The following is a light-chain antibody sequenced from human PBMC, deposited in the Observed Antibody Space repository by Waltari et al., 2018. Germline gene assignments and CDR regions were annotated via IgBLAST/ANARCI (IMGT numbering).Light chain of an antibody. Sequence: EILMTQSPVALSVSSGERATLSCRASQNVSDNLAWYQQRPGQSPTLLIYRVSLRSPGVPDRFSGGGSATHFTLTINSLQSSDSAVYYCQQYMNWPPGYTFGQGTKVEIK. CDR1: QNVSDN. CDR2: RVS. CDR3: QQYMNWPPGYT. J-gene: IGKJ2*01. V-gene: IGKV3-15*01.